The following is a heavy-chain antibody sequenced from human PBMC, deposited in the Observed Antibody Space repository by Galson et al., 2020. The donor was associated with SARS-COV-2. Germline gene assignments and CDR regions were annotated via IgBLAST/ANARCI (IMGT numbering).Heavy chain of an antibody. CDR3: VRDCTDSERDC. CDR2: INGDSSSP. V-gene: IGHV3-74*01. Sequence: ALHGESLKISRAASGFTFSRYWMHWVRQAPGKGLVWVSRINGDSSSPNYADSVKGRFTISRDNAKNTLYLEMNSPRDEDTAVYYCVRDCTDSERDCWGQGILVTVSS. J-gene: IGHJ4*02. CDR1: GFTFSRYW.